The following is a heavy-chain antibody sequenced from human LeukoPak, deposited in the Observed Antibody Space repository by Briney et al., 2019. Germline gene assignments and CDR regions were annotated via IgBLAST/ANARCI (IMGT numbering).Heavy chain of an antibody. J-gene: IGHJ4*02. CDR3: ARLNWNYADY. CDR2: IKEDASEK. D-gene: IGHD3-3*01. CDR1: GFTFSLYW. Sequence: GGSLRLSCTASGFTFSLYWMTWVRRAPGKGLEWVANIKEDASEKDYVDSVKGRFTISRDNGKNSLYLQMNSLRGEDTAVYYCARLNWNYADYWGQGTLVTVSS. V-gene: IGHV3-7*01.